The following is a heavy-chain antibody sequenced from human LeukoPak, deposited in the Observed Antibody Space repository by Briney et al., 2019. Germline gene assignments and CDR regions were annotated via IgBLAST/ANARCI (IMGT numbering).Heavy chain of an antibody. CDR3: ARLSIVGATNFDY. J-gene: IGHJ4*02. D-gene: IGHD1-26*01. Sequence: PSETLSLTCTVSGASITSYAWRWIRQPPGKRLEWIGYIYYSGSTTYKPSLKSRVTISVDTSKNQFSLKLSSVTAADTAVYYCARLSIVGATNFDYWGQGTLVTVSS. CDR1: GASITSYA. V-gene: IGHV4-59*08. CDR2: IYYSGST.